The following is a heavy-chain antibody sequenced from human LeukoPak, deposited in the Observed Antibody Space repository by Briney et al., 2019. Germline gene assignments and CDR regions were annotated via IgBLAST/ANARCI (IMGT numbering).Heavy chain of an antibody. CDR3: ARRDCRTFSCYSFDY. CDR1: GFTFSSFD. J-gene: IGHJ4*02. D-gene: IGHD2-2*01. CDR2: IKTKTNSDAT. Sequence: GGSLRLSCAASGFTFSSFDIHWVRQASGKGLEWVGRIKTKTNSDATVYAASVKGRFTISRDDSKNTAYLQMSSLKTEDTAVYYCARRDCRTFSCYSFDYWGQGILVTVSS. V-gene: IGHV3-73*01.